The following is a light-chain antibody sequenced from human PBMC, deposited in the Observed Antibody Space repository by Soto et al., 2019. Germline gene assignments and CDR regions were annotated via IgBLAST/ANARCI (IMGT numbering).Light chain of an antibody. CDR1: SRDVGAYDY. V-gene: IGLV2-14*03. J-gene: IGLJ1*01. Sequence: QSALTQPASVSGSPGQSITISCTGTSRDVGAYDYVSWYLQYPDKAPQLLIYYVDHRPSGVSSRFSGSTSGNTASLTISGLQAEDEGDYYCCSYADGSIYFFGTGTKVTVL. CDR2: YVD. CDR3: CSYADGSIYF.